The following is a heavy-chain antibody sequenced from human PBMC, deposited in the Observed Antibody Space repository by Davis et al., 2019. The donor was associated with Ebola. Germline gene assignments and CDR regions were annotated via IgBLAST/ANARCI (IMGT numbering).Heavy chain of an antibody. CDR3: VTDGSYWHPDY. CDR2: IWYDGSKR. Sequence: GGSLRLSCVASGFTFSSYGMHWVRQAPGEGLEWVAVIWYDGSKRYYADSVKGRFTVSRDSSKNTLYLEMNSLRVEDTAVYYCVTDGSYWHPDYWGQGTLVTVSS. V-gene: IGHV3-33*01. CDR1: GFTFSSYG. D-gene: IGHD1-26*01. J-gene: IGHJ4*02.